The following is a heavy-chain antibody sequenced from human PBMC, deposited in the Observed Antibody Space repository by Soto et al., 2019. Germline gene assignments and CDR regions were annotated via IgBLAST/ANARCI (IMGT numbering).Heavy chain of an antibody. CDR2: MNPNSGNT. D-gene: IGHD2-15*01. Sequence: GASVKVSCKASGYTFTSYNINWVRQATGQGLEWMGWMNPNSGNTGYAQRFQGRVTMTRSTSISTADMELSSLRSEDTAVYYCARGQRYCGGDSCYAPMDVWGKGTTVTVSS. J-gene: IGHJ6*03. V-gene: IGHV1-8*01. CDR1: GYTFTSYN. CDR3: ARGQRYCGGDSCYAPMDV.